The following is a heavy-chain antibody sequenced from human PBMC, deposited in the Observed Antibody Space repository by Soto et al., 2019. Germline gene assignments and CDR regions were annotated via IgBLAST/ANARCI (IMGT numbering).Heavy chain of an antibody. V-gene: IGHV3-23*01. CDR3: VKPPVITASYYYYDMDV. Sequence: GGSLRLSCAASGFTFSTYPMSWVRQAPGKGLEWVSGIRGSGISTYYTDSVKGRFTISRDNSKNTVFLQMNSLRDEDTAVYYCVKPPVITASYYYYDMDVWGQGTTVTVSS. D-gene: IGHD4-4*01. CDR1: GFTFSTYP. CDR2: IRGSGIST. J-gene: IGHJ6*02.